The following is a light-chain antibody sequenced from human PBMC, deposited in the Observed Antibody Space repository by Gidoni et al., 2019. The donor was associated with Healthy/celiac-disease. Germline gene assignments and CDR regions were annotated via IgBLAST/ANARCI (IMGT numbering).Light chain of an antibody. Sequence: HSLLTQPPSLSAPPGQTVPISCTGSRSNIGAGYDVHWYQQLPGTAPKLLIYGNSNRPSGVPDRFSGSKSGTSASLAITGLQAEDEADYYCQSYDSSLSGSVVFGGGTKLTVL. CDR1: RSNIGAGYD. CDR3: QSYDSSLSGSVV. V-gene: IGLV1-40*01. J-gene: IGLJ2*01. CDR2: GNS.